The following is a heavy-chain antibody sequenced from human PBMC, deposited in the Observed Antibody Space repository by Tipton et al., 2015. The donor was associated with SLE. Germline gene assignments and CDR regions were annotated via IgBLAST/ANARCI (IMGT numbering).Heavy chain of an antibody. V-gene: IGHV1-2*06. CDR1: GYTFTDYY. CDR2: INPNSGGT. J-gene: IGHJ4*02. CDR3: AREAETTGTLLDY. D-gene: IGHD3-9*01. Sequence: QVQLVQSGAEVKKPGASVKVSCKTSGYTFTDYYMHWVRQAPGQGLEWMGRINPNSGGTDYAQNFQVRVTMTRDTSITTAYMELSGLISDDTAVYYCAREAETTGTLLDYWGQGTLVTVSS.